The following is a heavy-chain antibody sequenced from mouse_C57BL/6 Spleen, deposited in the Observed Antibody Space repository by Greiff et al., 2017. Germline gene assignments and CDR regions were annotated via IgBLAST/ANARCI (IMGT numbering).Heavy chain of an antibody. CDR3: ARRGTTGVATDYFGY. V-gene: IGHV1-82*01. CDR2: IYPGDGDT. Sequence: QVQLKQSGPELVKPGASVKISCKASGYAFSSSWMNWVKQRPGQGLEWIGRIYPGDGDTNYNGKFKGKATLTADKSSSTAYMQLSSLTSEDSAVYFCARRGTTGVATDYFGYWGQGTTLTVSS. D-gene: IGHD1-1*01. J-gene: IGHJ2*01. CDR1: GYAFSSSW.